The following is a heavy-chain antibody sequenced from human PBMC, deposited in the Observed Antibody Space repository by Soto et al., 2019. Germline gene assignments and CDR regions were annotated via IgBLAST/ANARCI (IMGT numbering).Heavy chain of an antibody. D-gene: IGHD3-3*01. V-gene: IGHV3-21*01. J-gene: IGHJ4*02. CDR3: ARDKVPPDYDFWSGYYRSPYFDY. Sequence: GGSLRLSCAASGFTFSSYSMNWVRQAPGKGLEWVSSISSSSSYIYYADSVKGRFTISRDNAKNSLYLQMNSLRAEDTAVYYCARDKVPPDYDFWSGYYRSPYFDYWGQGTLVTVSS. CDR2: ISSSSSYI. CDR1: GFTFSSYS.